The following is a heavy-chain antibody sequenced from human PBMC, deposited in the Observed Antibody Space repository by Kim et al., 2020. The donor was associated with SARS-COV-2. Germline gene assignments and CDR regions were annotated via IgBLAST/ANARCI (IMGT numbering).Heavy chain of an antibody. V-gene: IGHV3-53*01. J-gene: IGHJ4*02. Sequence: YSADSVKGRFTMSRDSSKNVVDLQMNRLRADDTAVYYCAKAIVEARFFDYWGQGTLVTVSS. D-gene: IGHD6-6*01. CDR3: AKAIVEARFFDY.